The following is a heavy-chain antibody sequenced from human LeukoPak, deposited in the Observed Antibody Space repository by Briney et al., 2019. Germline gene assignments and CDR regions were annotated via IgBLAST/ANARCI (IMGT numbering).Heavy chain of an antibody. CDR2: IYNSGSP. CDR3: ARNAGDY. J-gene: IGHJ4*02. V-gene: IGHV4-59*01. CDR1: GGSISRYS. Sequence: SETLSVTCTVSGGSISRYSWSWIRQPPGKGLEWIGYIYNSGSPNYNPSLKSRVTISVDASKNQFSLKLISVTAADTAVYYCARNAGDYWGQGTLVTVSS.